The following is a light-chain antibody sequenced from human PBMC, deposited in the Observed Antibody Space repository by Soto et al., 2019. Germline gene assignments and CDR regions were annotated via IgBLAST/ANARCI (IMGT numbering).Light chain of an antibody. CDR3: QQSYSTLWT. V-gene: IGKV1-39*01. Sequence: DIQMTQSPSSLSASVGDRVTITCRASQSISSYLNWYQQKPGKAPKLLIYAASSLQSGVPSRFSVSGSVTDFNLTISSLHPEDFATYYCQQSYSTLWTFGQGTKVEIK. CDR1: QSISSY. CDR2: AAS. J-gene: IGKJ1*01.